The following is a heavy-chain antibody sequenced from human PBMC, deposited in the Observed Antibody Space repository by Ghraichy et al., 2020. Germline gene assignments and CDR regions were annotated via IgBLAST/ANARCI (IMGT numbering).Heavy chain of an antibody. CDR2: ISSSVSYI. V-gene: IGHV3-21*01. D-gene: IGHD6-6*01. Sequence: GESLNISCAASGFTFSSNSMNWVRQAPGKGLEWVSSISSSVSYIHYADSVKGRFTISRDNAKNSLYLQMNSLRAEDTAVYYCARSSSSSVHYYYNMDVWGKGTTVTVSS. J-gene: IGHJ6*03. CDR3: ARSSSSSVHYYYNMDV. CDR1: GFTFSSNS.